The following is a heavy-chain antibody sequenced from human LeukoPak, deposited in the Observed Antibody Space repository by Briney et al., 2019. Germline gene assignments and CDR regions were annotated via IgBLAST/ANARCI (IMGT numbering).Heavy chain of an antibody. D-gene: IGHD3-10*01. CDR1: GYTFTSYA. Sequence: ASVKVSCKASGYTFTSYAMHLVRQAPGQRLEWIGLINAGNGNTKYSQKFQGRVTITRDTSASTAYMELSSLRSEDTAVYYCARGGRVRGVIFSWGYGMDVWGKGTTVTVSS. CDR3: ARGGRVRGVIFSWGYGMDV. J-gene: IGHJ6*04. CDR2: INAGNGNT. V-gene: IGHV1-3*01.